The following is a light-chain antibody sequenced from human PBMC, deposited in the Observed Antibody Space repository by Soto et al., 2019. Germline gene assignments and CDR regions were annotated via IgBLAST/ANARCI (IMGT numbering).Light chain of an antibody. Sequence: DLQMTQSPSTLSASVGDRVTITCRASQSISAWLAWYQQKPGKAPKLLIYKASSLESGVPSRFSGSGSGTEFTLTISSLQPDDFATYYCQQYNSDSRTFGQGTKVEI. CDR2: KAS. CDR1: QSISAW. V-gene: IGKV1-5*03. CDR3: QQYNSDSRT. J-gene: IGKJ1*01.